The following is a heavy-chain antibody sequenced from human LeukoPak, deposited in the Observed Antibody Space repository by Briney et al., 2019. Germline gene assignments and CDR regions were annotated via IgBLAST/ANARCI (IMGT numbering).Heavy chain of an antibody. Sequence: GASVKVSCKVSGYTLTELSMHWVRQAPGKGLEWVGGFDPGDGETIYAQKFQGRVTMTEDTSTDTAYMELSSLRSEDTAVYYCARAHRPDGSYSSGWPYDAFDIWGQGTMVTVSS. CDR1: GYTLTELS. CDR2: FDPGDGET. CDR3: ARAHRPDGSYSSGWPYDAFDI. V-gene: IGHV1-24*01. D-gene: IGHD6-19*01. J-gene: IGHJ3*02.